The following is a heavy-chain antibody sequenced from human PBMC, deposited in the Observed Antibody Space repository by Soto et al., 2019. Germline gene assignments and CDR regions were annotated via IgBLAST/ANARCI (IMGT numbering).Heavy chain of an antibody. V-gene: IGHV4-59*01. Sequence: SETLSLTCTVSGDSFSNYYWSWIRQPPGKGLEWIGYIYYSGSTNYNPSLKTRVTISVDTSKNQFSLRLTSVTAADTAVYYCARGRFYGSLSYFDYWGQGTLVTVSS. J-gene: IGHJ4*02. CDR3: ARGRFYGSLSYFDY. D-gene: IGHD3-10*01. CDR1: GDSFSNYY. CDR2: IYYSGST.